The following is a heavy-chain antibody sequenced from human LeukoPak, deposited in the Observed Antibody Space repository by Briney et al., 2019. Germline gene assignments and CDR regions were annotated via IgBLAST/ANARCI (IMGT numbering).Heavy chain of an antibody. V-gene: IGHV3-30*02. CDR3: AKERSGYVSFAFDI. D-gene: IGHD5-12*01. CDR2: IRYDGSNK. Sequence: PGGSLRLSCAASGFTFSSYGMHWVRQAPGKGLEWVAFIRYDGSNKYYADSVKGRFTISRDNSKNTLYLQMNSLRAEDTAVYYCAKERSGYVSFAFDIWGQGTMVTVSS. CDR1: GFTFSSYG. J-gene: IGHJ3*02.